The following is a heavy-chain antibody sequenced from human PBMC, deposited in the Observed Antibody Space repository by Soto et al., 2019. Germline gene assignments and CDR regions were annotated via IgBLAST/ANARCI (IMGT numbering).Heavy chain of an antibody. V-gene: IGHV4-4*02. CDR1: GDSISSSFW. J-gene: IGHJ4*02. Sequence: SETLSRTCAVSGDSISSSFWWSWVRQPPGKGLEWIGEIYHTESTVYNPSLKSRVTISVDKSKNQFSLNLDSVTAADTAVYYCARYDFGNFDYWGRGILDTVSS. CDR2: IYHTEST. CDR3: ARYDFGNFDY. D-gene: IGHD4-17*01.